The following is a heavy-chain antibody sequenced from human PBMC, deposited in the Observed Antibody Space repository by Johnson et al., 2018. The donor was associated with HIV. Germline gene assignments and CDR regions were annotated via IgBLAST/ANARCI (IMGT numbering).Heavy chain of an antibody. Sequence: VQLVESGGGLVQPGKSLRLSCEASGFTFSSYWMSWVRQAPGKGLEYVSAISSNGIGTYYANSVDGRFTISRDNDKNTLYLEMGSLRVEDMAVYYCARSRGPMRKDAFDIWGQGTKVTVSS. CDR2: ISSNGIGT. J-gene: IGHJ3*02. CDR3: ARSRGPMRKDAFDI. V-gene: IGHV3-64*01. CDR1: GFTFSSYW. D-gene: IGHD3-10*01.